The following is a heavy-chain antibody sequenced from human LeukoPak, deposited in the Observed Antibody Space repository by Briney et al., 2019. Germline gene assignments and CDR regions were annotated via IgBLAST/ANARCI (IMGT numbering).Heavy chain of an antibody. V-gene: IGHV4-31*03. CDR2: VYNSGST. J-gene: IGHJ3*02. D-gene: IGHD2-15*01. CDR3: ASSYWLNDAFDI. Sequence: SQTLSLTCTVSGGSISSGGYYWGWIRQPPETGLEWIGYVYNSGSTFFNPSLRSRLTISVDTSETQFSLKLSSVTAADTAVYYCASSYWLNDAFDIWGQGTMVTVSS. CDR1: GGSISSGGYY.